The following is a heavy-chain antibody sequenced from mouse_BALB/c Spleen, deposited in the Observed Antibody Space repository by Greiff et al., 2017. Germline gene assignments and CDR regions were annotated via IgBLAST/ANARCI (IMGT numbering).Heavy chain of an antibody. CDR2: SRNKANDYTT. CDR1: GFTFSDFY. J-gene: IGHJ4*01. V-gene: IGHV7-1*02. Sequence: EVNVVESGGGLVQPGGSLRLSCATSGFTFSDFYMEWVRQPPGKRLEWIAASRNKANDYTTEYSASVKGRFIVSRDTSQSILYLQMNALRAEDTAIDYCARDGGSYAMDYWGQGTSVTVSS. CDR3: ARDGGSYAMDY.